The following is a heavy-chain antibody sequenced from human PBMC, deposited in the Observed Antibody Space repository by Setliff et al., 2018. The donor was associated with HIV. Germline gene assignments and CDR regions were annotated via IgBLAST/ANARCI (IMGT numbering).Heavy chain of an antibody. CDR1: GGSISSSSYY. J-gene: IGHJ6*02. Sequence: PSETLSLTCTVSGGSISSSSYYWGWIRQPPGKGLEWIGSIYYSGNTYYNPSLKSRAILSVDTSQNQFSLQLKHVTAADTAIYYCAREQYHFVVDYYYYYGMDVWGQGNTVTVSS. CDR2: IYYSGNT. D-gene: IGHD2-15*01. CDR3: AREQYHFVVDYYYYYGMDV. V-gene: IGHV4-39*07.